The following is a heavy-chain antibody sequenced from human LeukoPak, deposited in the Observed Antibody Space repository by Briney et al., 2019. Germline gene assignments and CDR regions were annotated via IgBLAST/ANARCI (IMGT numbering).Heavy chain of an antibody. J-gene: IGHJ4*02. D-gene: IGHD1-14*01. CDR3: ARQSKRSWYLDN. V-gene: IGHV1-18*01. CDR2: ISLYNDNT. Sequence: GASVKVSCKASGGTFSSYAISWVRQAPGQGLEWMGWISLYNDNTNYAQTLQGRFTMTTDTSTSTAYMELRSLRSDDTAVYYCARQSKRSWYLDNWGQGTLVTVSS. CDR1: GGTFSSYA.